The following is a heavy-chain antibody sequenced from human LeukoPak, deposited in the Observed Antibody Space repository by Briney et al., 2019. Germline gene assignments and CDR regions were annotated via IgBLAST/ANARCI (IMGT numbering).Heavy chain of an antibody. J-gene: IGHJ4*02. CDR3: ARGRCSSTSCFFDY. V-gene: IGHV3-7*01. CDR2: IKQDGSEK. CDR1: GFTFSTYW. D-gene: IGHD2-2*01. Sequence: GGSLRLSCAASGFTFSTYWMSWVRQAPGKGLEWVANIKQDGSEKYYVDSVKGRFTISRDNAKNSLYLQMNSLRAEDTAVYYCARGRCSSTSCFFDYWGQGTLVTVSS.